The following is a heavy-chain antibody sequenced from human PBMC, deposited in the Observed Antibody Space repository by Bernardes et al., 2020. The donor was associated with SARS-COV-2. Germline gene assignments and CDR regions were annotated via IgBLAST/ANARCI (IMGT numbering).Heavy chain of an antibody. CDR1: GFTFRSYA. J-gene: IGHJ4*02. V-gene: IGHV3-23*01. CDR2: ISGSGGSL. D-gene: IGHD5-12*01. Sequence: GGSLRLSCAASGFTFRSYAMTWVRQVPGKGLEWVSTISGSGGSLYFADSVKGRFTISRDNSKNTVYLQMNTLRAEDTAVYYCVKGGDDGNSPYYFDDWGQGTVVTVSS. CDR3: VKGGDDGNSPYYFDD.